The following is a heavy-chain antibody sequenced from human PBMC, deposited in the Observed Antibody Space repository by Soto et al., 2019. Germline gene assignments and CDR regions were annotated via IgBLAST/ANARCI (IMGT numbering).Heavy chain of an antibody. D-gene: IGHD4-17*01. V-gene: IGHV4-39*07. CDR2: IYYDGST. Sequence: SETLSLTCTVSGASIRSSTFYWGWIRQPPGKGLESIANIYYDGSTYYNPSLKSRVTISVDTSKNQFSLKLSSVTAADTAVYYCARETYGDYVGYFDPWGQGIQVTVSS. CDR3: ARETYGDYVGYFDP. CDR1: GASIRSSTFY. J-gene: IGHJ5*02.